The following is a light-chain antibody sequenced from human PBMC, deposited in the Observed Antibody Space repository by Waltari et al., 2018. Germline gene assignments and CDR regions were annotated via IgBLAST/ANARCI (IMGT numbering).Light chain of an antibody. V-gene: IGLV2-23*02. CDR3: CSFAGSTTFVV. Sequence: QSVLTQPASVSGSPGQSITISCTGTSSDVGSYNLVSWYQQHPGKAPKVMIYEVNKRASGVSYRFSGSKSGNTASLTIAGLQAEDEADYHCCSFAGSTTFVVFGGGTKLTVL. CDR1: SSDVGSYNL. CDR2: EVN. J-gene: IGLJ2*01.